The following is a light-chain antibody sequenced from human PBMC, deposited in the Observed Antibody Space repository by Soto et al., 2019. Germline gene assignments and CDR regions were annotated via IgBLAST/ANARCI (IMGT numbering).Light chain of an antibody. V-gene: IGLV1-47*01. J-gene: IGLJ3*02. CDR2: RND. CDR1: SSNIGSNY. Sequence: QSVLTQPPSASGTPGQRVTISCSRSSSNIGSNYVYWYQQLPGTAPKLLIYRNDQRPSGVPDRFSGSKSGTSASLAISGLRSEDEAYYYCAAWDDSLSGRVFGGGTKVTVL. CDR3: AAWDDSLSGRV.